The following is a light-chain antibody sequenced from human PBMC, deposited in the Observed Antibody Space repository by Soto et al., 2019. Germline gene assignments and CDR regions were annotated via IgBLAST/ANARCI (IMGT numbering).Light chain of an antibody. CDR1: QSVSSD. J-gene: IGKJ1*01. CDR2: GAS. V-gene: IGKV3-15*01. CDR3: QQYHKWPRT. Sequence: EIVMTQSPATLSVSPGERATLSCRASQSVSSDLAWYQQQPGQAPRLLISGASTRATGIPTRFSGSGSGTEFTLTISSLQSEDFAVYYCQQYHKWPRTFGQGTKVEIK.